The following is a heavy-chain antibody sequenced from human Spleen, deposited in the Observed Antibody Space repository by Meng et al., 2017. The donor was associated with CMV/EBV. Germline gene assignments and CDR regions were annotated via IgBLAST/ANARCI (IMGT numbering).Heavy chain of an antibody. CDR1: GYTFTSYD. CDR3: ARGVLRAPYYDYYNGMDV. J-gene: IGHJ6*02. D-gene: IGHD3-16*01. CDR2: MNPNSGNT. V-gene: IGHV1-8*01. Sequence: ASVKVSCKASGYTFTSYDVNWVRQATGQGLEWMGWMNPNSGNTGYAQKFQGRVTMTRNTSISTAYMELSSLRSEDTAVYYCARGVLRAPYYDYYNGMDVWGQGTTVTVSS.